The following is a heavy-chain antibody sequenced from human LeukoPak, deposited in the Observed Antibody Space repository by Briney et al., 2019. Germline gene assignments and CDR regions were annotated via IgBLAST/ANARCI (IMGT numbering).Heavy chain of an antibody. D-gene: IGHD3-3*01. V-gene: IGHV6-1*01. CDR1: GDSVSSNSVA. CDR2: TYYRSKWYN. CDR3: ARVGGDYYYGMDV. J-gene: IGHJ6*02. Sequence: SQTLSLTCAISGDSVSSNSVAWNWIRQSPSRGLEWLGRTYYRSKWYNEYAVSVESRITINADTSKNQFSLQLNSVTPEDTAVYYCARVGGDYYYGMDVWGQGTTVTVS.